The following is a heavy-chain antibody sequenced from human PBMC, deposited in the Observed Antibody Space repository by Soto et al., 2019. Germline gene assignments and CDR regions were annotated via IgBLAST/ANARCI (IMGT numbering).Heavy chain of an antibody. J-gene: IGHJ4*02. Sequence: GGSLRLSCAASGFTVSSHYMSWVRQAPGKGLEWVSVIYSGGSTYYADSVKGRFTISRDNSKNTLYLQMNSLRAEDTAVYYCARAPGDDPIAAAGTFDYWGQGTLVTVSS. CDR1: GFTVSSHY. CDR2: IYSGGST. CDR3: ARAPGDDPIAAAGTFDY. D-gene: IGHD6-13*01. V-gene: IGHV3-53*01.